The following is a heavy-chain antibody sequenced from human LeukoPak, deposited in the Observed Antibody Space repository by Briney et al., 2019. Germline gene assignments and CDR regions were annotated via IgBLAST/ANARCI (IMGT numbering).Heavy chain of an antibody. V-gene: IGHV3-53*01. CDR3: ASRPSGDGGY. Sequence: GSLRLSCAASGFTVSSNYMNWVRQAPGKGLEWVSVIYSGGATYYADSVKGRFTISRDNSKNTLYPQMNSLRAEDTAVYYCASRPSGDGGYWGQGTLVTVSS. D-gene: IGHD1-26*01. CDR1: GFTVSSNY. CDR2: IYSGGAT. J-gene: IGHJ4*02.